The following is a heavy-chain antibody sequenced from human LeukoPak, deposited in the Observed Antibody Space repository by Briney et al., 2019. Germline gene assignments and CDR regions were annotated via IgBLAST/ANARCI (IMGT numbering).Heavy chain of an antibody. CDR3: ARAFRIAVAGRDAFDI. CDR2: INPNSGGT. Sequence: ASVKVSCKASGYTFTGYYMHWVRQAPGQGLEWMGWINPNSGGTNYAQKFQGWVTMTRDTSISTAYMELSRLRSDDTAVYYCARAFRIAVAGRDAFDIWGQGTMVTVSS. CDR1: GYTFTGYY. D-gene: IGHD6-19*01. J-gene: IGHJ3*02. V-gene: IGHV1-2*04.